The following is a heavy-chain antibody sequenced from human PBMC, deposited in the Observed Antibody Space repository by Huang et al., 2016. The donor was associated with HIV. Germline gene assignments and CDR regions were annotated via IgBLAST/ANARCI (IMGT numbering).Heavy chain of an antibody. Sequence: QLRESGTGLVTTSATLSLTCSASGNSMTSSTFYWGWFRQPPGRGLEWIGSVSFLVNTYYNPSLESRVTISIDTANKQYSMRLTSVTAADTAVYFCAREVRSVDTDRPDGYYYRGLDVWGQGTTVIVSS. J-gene: IGHJ6*02. CDR2: VSFLVNT. CDR1: GNSMTSSTFY. CDR3: AREVRSVDTDRPDGYYYRGLDV. D-gene: IGHD2-2*03. V-gene: IGHV4-39*02.